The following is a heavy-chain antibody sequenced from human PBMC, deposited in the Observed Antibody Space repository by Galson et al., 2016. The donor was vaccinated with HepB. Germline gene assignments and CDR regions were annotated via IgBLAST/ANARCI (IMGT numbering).Heavy chain of an antibody. J-gene: IGHJ4*02. V-gene: IGHV5-51*01. D-gene: IGHD6-19*01. CDR1: GYSFSSYW. CDR2: IYPGDSDS. CDR3: ARRGSGWSLFDS. Sequence: QPGAEVKKPGESLKISCRGSGYSFSSYWIGWVRQMPGKGLEGLGNIYPGDSDSRYSPTFPGQVSISADKSITTADLQWTSLKATDTAFYYGARRGSGWSLFDSWGQGTLVTVSS.